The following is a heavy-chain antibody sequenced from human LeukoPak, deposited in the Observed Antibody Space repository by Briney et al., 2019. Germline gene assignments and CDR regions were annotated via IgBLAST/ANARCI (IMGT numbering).Heavy chain of an antibody. V-gene: IGHV3-48*03. CDR1: GFTFSSYE. CDR3: ARGSYYYYVMDV. J-gene: IGHJ6*02. Sequence: GGSLRLSCAASGFTFSSYEMNWVRQAPGKGLEWVSYISSSGNTIYYADSVKGRFTISRDNAKNSLYLQMNSLRAEDTAVYYCARGSYYYYVMDVWGQGTTVTVSS. CDR2: ISSSGNTI.